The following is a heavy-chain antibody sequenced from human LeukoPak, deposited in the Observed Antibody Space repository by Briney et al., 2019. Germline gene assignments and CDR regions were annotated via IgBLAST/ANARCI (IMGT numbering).Heavy chain of an antibody. D-gene: IGHD2-21*02. CDR3: ASATYCGGDCYAFFDD. CDR1: GFTFSDYY. CDR2: IWSGGST. V-gene: IGHV3-66*02. Sequence: GGSLRLSCAASGFTFSDYYMSWVRQAPGKGLEWVSSIWSGGSTYYADSVKGRFTIYRDNSKNTVYLQMNSLRAEDTAVYYCASATYCGGDCYAFFDDWGQGTLVTVSS. J-gene: IGHJ5*02.